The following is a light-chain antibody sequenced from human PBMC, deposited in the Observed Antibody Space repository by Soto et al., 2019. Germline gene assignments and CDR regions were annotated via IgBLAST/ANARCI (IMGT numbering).Light chain of an antibody. Sequence: ETVLTQSPGTLSLSPGERATLSCRASESVSTNYLAWYQQKPGQAPRLLIHLAANRTTGIPDRFSGSGSGTDFTLTIRSLEPEDFALYFCQQYGNLPWTFGQRTKVDIK. CDR1: ESVSTNY. J-gene: IGKJ1*01. CDR2: LAA. CDR3: QQYGNLPWT. V-gene: IGKV3-20*01.